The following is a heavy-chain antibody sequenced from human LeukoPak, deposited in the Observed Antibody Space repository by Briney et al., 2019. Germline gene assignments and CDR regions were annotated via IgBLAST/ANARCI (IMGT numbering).Heavy chain of an antibody. CDR2: LYSDGNT. V-gene: IGHV3-53*01. CDR1: GRTVITND. J-gene: IGHJ4*02. D-gene: IGHD1-14*01. CDR3: ARGVEPLAANTLAY. Sequence: GGSLRLSCAASGRTVITNDMTWVRQAPGKGLEWVSVLYSDGNTKYADSVQGRFIISRDNSKNTLYLEMNSLRHDETAVYYCARGVEPLAANTLAYWGQGTLVTVSS.